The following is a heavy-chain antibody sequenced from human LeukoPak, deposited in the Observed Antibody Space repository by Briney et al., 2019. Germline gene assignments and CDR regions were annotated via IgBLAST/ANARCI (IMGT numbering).Heavy chain of an antibody. CDR3: AKDVRWQLLPYYYFDY. J-gene: IGHJ4*02. V-gene: IGHV3-30*18. D-gene: IGHD2-15*01. Sequence: GGSLRLSCAAPGFTFSSSGIHWVCQAPGKGLEWVAVISYDGSNKYYADPVKGRFTISRDNSKNTLDLQMNSLREEDTAVYYCAKDVRWQLLPYYYFDYWGQGTLVTVSS. CDR2: ISYDGSNK. CDR1: GFTFSSSG.